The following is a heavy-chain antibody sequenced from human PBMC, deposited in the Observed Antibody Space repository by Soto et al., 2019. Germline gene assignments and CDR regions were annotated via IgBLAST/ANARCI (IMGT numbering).Heavy chain of an antibody. V-gene: IGHV3-21*06. CDR2: ISSTTNYI. J-gene: IGHJ4*02. CDR1: GFTFSRYG. CDR3: ARESEDLTSNFDY. Sequence: GTLLLSCSASGFTFSRYGMNWVRQGPGKGLEWVSSISSTTNYIYYGDSMKGRFTISRDNAKNSLHLEMNSLRAEDTAVYYCARESEDLTSNFDYWGQGTLVTVYS. D-gene: IGHD7-27*01.